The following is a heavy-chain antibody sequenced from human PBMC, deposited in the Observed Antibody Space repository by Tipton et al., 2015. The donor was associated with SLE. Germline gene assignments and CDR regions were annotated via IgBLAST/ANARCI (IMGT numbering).Heavy chain of an antibody. V-gene: IGHV4-39*07. Sequence: TLSLTCSVSGGSITNSNYFWGWIRQPPGKGLEWIGNIYYSGSPYYNPSLKSRVTISVNTSKNQFSLRLSSATAADTAVYYCARETPVDWYFDLWGRGTLVTVSS. CDR1: GGSITNSNYF. J-gene: IGHJ2*01. CDR3: ARETPVDWYFDL. CDR2: IYYSGSP. D-gene: IGHD2-15*01.